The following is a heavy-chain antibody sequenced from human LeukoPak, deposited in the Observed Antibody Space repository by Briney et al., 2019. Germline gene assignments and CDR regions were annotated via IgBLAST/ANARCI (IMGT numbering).Heavy chain of an antibody. D-gene: IGHD6-13*01. V-gene: IGHV3-23*01. CDR1: GFTFSSYA. CDR3: ARGSTLTYSSSWREKNAFDI. Sequence: GGSLRLSCAASGFTFSSYAMSWVRQAPGKGLEWVSAISGSGGSTYYADSVKGRFTISRDNSKNTLHLQMNSLRAEDTAVYYCARGSTLTYSSSWREKNAFDIWGQGTMVTVSS. CDR2: ISGSGGST. J-gene: IGHJ3*02.